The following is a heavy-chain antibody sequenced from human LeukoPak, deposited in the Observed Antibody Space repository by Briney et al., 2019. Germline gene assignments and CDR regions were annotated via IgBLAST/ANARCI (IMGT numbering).Heavy chain of an antibody. CDR1: GYSISSGYY. CDR3: ASRFWSGYYTVGYYFDY. Sequence: PSETLSLTCAVSGYSISSGYYWGWIRQPPGKGLEWNGSIYHSGSTYYNPSLKSRVTISVDTSKNQFSLKLSSVTAADTAVYYCASRFWSGYYTVGYYFDYWGQGTLVTVSS. J-gene: IGHJ4*02. CDR2: IYHSGST. V-gene: IGHV4-38-2*01. D-gene: IGHD3-3*01.